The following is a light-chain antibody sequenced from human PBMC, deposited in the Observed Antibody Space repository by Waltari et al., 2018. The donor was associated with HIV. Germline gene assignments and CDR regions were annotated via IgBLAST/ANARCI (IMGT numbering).Light chain of an antibody. V-gene: IGLV2-14*01. Sequence: QSALTQPASVSGPPGQSITISCTGTSIDIGGYNYVYWYQQYTGKAPRLIIYEVTSRPSVISNRFSGSKSGNTASLTISGLQTEDEAEYYCFSYRSSSSFAVFGTGTKVSVL. CDR1: SIDIGGYNY. J-gene: IGLJ1*01. CDR3: FSYRSSSSFAV. CDR2: EVT.